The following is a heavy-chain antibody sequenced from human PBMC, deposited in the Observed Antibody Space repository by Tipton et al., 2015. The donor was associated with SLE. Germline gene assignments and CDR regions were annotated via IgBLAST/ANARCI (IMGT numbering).Heavy chain of an antibody. CDR3: ARDVGDYGDSDY. V-gene: IGHV4-34*01. CDR2: INHSGST. J-gene: IGHJ4*02. Sequence: TLSLTCAVYGGSFSGYYWSWIRQPPGKGLEWIGEINHSGSTNYNPSLKSRVTISVDTSKNQFSLKLSSVTAADTAVYYCARDVGDYGDSDYWGQGTLVTVSS. CDR1: GGSFSGYY. D-gene: IGHD4-17*01.